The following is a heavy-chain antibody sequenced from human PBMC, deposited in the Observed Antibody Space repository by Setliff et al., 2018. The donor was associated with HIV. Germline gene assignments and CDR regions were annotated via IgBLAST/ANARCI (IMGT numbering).Heavy chain of an antibody. CDR3: ARRGTHGAFDI. D-gene: IGHD3-10*01. J-gene: IGHJ3*02. V-gene: IGHV4-59*08. Sequence: SETLSLTCTVSSGSISSHYWSWIRQPPGKGLEWIGSIYNSVTTNYNPSLKSRVTISLETSKNQFSLKLNSVTAADTAVYYCARRGTHGAFDIWGQGTMVTVSS. CDR1: SGSISSHY. CDR2: IYNSVTT.